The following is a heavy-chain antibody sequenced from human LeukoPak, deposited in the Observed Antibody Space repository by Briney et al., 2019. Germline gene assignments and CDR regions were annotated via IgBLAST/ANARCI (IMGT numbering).Heavy chain of an antibody. CDR1: GYTFTSYG. Sequence: ASVKVSCKASGYTFTSYGISWVRQATGQGLEWMGWISTYNDNTNYAQKLQGRVTMTTETSTSTAYMELRSLRSDDTAVYYCARVLNADTSGYFYWGQGTLVTVSS. CDR2: ISTYNDNT. J-gene: IGHJ4*02. V-gene: IGHV1-18*01. CDR3: ARVLNADTSGYFY. D-gene: IGHD3-22*01.